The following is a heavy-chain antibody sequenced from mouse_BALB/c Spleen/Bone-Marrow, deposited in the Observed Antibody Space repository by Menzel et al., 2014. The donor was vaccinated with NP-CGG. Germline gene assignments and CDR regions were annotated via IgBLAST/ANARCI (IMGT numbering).Heavy chain of an antibody. J-gene: IGHJ2*01. CDR3: TRGGFDY. V-gene: IGHV1-55*01. Sequence: QVQLQQSGAGLVRPGASVKISCKASGYAFTSYWLGWVKQRPGQGFEWIGDINPGSGSTNYNEKFKRKATLTVDKSSSTSYMHRSILSAEDPADYYGTRGGFDYWGQGTTLTVSS. CDR1: GYAFTSYW. CDR2: INPGSGST.